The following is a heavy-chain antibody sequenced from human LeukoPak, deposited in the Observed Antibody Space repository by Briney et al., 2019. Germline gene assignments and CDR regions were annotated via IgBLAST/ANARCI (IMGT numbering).Heavy chain of an antibody. CDR1: GYTFTSYY. J-gene: IGHJ3*01. Sequence: ASARVSCKASGYTFTSYYMHWVRQAPGQGLEWMGIINPSGGSTSYAQKFQGRVTMTRDMSTSTVYMELSRLRSDDTAVYYCAREGWLTWGQGTMVTVSS. D-gene: IGHD5-24*01. CDR3: AREGWLT. V-gene: IGHV1-46*01. CDR2: INPSGGST.